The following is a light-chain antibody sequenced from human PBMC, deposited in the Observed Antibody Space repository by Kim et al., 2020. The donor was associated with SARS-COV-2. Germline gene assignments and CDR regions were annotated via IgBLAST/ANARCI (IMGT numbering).Light chain of an antibody. CDR3: QQYASSVSYT. Sequence: SPGDRATLSCRASQSISSIYLAWDQQKPGQAPRLLMYGASSRATGIPDRFSGSGSGTDFTLTISRLEPEDFAVYYCQQYASSVSYTFGQGTKLEI. CDR2: GAS. J-gene: IGKJ2*01. V-gene: IGKV3-20*01. CDR1: QSISSIY.